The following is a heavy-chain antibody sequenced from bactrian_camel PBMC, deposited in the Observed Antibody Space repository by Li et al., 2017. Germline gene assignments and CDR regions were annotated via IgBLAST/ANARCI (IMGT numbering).Heavy chain of an antibody. Sequence: ESGGGSVQAGGSLRLSCAASGYTYSGNCMGWFRQFPGKERVGVARIYHGDSSTQYADSVKGRFTISLDAAEKTVYLQMISLKPEDTAMYYCAPSPQTGPSSRGWCSAASFGYWGPGTQVTVS. CDR3: APSPQTGPSSRGWCSAASFGY. V-gene: IGHV3S25*01. CDR1: GYTYSGNC. J-gene: IGHJ6*01. CDR2: IYHGDSST. D-gene: IGHD5*01.